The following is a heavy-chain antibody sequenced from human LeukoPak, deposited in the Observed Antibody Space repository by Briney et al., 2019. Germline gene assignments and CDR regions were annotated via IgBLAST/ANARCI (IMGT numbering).Heavy chain of an antibody. CDR2: IYSGGST. CDR1: GFTVSSNY. D-gene: IGHD3-3*01. Sequence: GGSLRLSCAASGFTVSSNYMSWVRQAPGKGLEWVSVIYSGGSTYYADSVKGRFTISRDNSKNTLYLQMNSLRAEDTAVYYCASASYYDFWSGYYPFDYWGQGTPVTVSS. V-gene: IGHV3-66*01. CDR3: ASASYYDFWSGYYPFDY. J-gene: IGHJ4*02.